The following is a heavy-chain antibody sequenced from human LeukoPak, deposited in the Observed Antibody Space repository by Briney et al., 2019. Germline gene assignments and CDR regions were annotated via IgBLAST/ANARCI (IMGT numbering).Heavy chain of an antibody. CDR2: IIPIFGTA. V-gene: IGHV1-69*05. D-gene: IGHD2-15*01. J-gene: IGHJ6*03. Sequence: ASVKVSCKASGGTFSSYAISWVRQAPGQGLEWMGGIIPIFGTANYAQKFQGRVTITRNTSISTAYMELSSLRSEDTAVYYCARTTPGHYRHSYCMDVWGKGTTVTVSS. CDR1: GGTFSSYA. CDR3: ARTTPGHYRHSYCMDV.